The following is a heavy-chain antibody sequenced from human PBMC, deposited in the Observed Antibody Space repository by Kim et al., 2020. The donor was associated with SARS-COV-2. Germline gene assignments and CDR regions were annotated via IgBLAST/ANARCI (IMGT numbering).Heavy chain of an antibody. CDR2: IDGGGATT. D-gene: IGHD6-13*01. CDR1: GFTFSNYV. V-gene: IGHV3-23*01. CDR3: AAGHSSSWYVSDY. Sequence: GGSLRLSCTASGFTFSNYVMNWVRQAPGRGLEWVSVIDGGGATTFYADSVKGRFSISRDNSKSTLFLQMNTLRAEDTAVYYCAAGHSSSWYVSDYWGQGTLVTVSS. J-gene: IGHJ4*02.